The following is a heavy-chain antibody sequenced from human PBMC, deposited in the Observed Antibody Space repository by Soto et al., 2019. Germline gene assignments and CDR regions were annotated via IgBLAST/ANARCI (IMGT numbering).Heavy chain of an antibody. CDR1: GGTFITYS. CDR2: IVPILDVT. Sequence: QVQLAQSGAEVKKPGSSVKVSCKASGGTFITYSISWVRQAPGQGLEWLGRIVPILDVTKNAQKFQGRITITADKSTRTAYMELDSLRSEDTAVYYCAGSSVWARFDDWGPGTLVTVSS. CDR3: AGSSVWARFDD. V-gene: IGHV1-69*02. J-gene: IGHJ4*02. D-gene: IGHD2-2*01.